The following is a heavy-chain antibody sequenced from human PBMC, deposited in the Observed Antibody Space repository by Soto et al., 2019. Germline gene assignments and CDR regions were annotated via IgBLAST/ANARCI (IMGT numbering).Heavy chain of an antibody. D-gene: IGHD2-15*01. CDR3: XXXVAAPRRYYYYYGMDV. V-gene: IGHV4-4*02. Sequence: SETLSLTCAVSGGSISSSNWWSWVRQPPGKGLEWIGEIYHSGSTNYNPSLKSRVTISVXXXXXXXXXXXXXXXAADXXXXYXXXXVAAPRRYYYYYGMDVWGQGTTVTVSS. J-gene: IGHJ6*02. CDR2: IYHSGST. CDR1: GGSISSSNW.